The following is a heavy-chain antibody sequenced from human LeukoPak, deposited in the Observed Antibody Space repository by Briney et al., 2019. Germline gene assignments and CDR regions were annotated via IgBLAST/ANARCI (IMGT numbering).Heavy chain of an antibody. D-gene: IGHD4-23*01. CDR1: GGSISSYY. J-gene: IGHJ6*02. CDR3: ARDRYYGGNYYYYGMDV. V-gene: IGHV4-59*01. Sequence: PSETLSLTCTVSGGSISSYYWSWIRQPPGKGLEWIGYIYYSGSTNYNPSLKSRVTISVDTSKNQFSLKLSSVTAADTAVYYCARDRYYGGNYYYYGMDVWGQGTTVTVSS. CDR2: IYYSGST.